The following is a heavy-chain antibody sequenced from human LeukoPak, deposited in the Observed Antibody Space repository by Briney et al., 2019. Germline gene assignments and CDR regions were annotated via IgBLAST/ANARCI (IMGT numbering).Heavy chain of an antibody. CDR1: GYSFTSYW. V-gene: IGHV5-51*01. CDR3: ASTDFGVVTGFGDAFDI. CDR2: IYPGDSDT. D-gene: IGHD3-3*01. Sequence: GESLKISCKGSGYSFTSYWIGWVRQMPGKGLEWMGIIYPGDSDTRYSPSFQGQVTISADKSISTAYLQWSSLKASDTAMYYCASTDFGVVTGFGDAFDIWGQGTMVTVSS. J-gene: IGHJ3*02.